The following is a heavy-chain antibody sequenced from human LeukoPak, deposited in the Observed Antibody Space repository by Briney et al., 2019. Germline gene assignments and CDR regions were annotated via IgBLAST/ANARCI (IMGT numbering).Heavy chain of an antibody. CDR2: IYYSGST. Sequence: SETLSLTCTVSGGSISSYYWSWIRQPPGKGLEWIGYIYYSGSTNYNPSLKSRVTISVDTSKNQFSLKLSSVTAADTAVYYCARLVLTSLGSSSVKGFDYWGQGTLVTVSS. CDR3: ARLVLTSLGSSSVKGFDY. J-gene: IGHJ4*02. V-gene: IGHV4-59*01. CDR1: GGSISSYY. D-gene: IGHD6-6*01.